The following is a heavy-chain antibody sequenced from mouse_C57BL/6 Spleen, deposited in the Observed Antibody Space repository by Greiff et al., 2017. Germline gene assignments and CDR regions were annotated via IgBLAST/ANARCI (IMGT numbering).Heavy chain of an antibody. Sequence: QVQLQQPGTELVKPGASVKLSCKASGYTFTSYWMHWVKQRPGQGLEWIGNINPSNGGTNYNEKFKSKDTLTVDKSSSTAYMQLSSRTSEDSAGYNCAREGKYGYYWYFDVWGTGTTVTVSS. J-gene: IGHJ1*03. CDR2: INPSNGGT. CDR1: GYTFTSYW. CDR3: AREGKYGYYWYFDV. V-gene: IGHV1-53*01. D-gene: IGHD2-2*01.